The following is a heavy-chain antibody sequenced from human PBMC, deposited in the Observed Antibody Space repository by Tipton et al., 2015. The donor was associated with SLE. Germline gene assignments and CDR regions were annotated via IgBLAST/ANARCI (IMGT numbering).Heavy chain of an antibody. D-gene: IGHD2-2*01. CDR2: IYTSRYT. CDR1: GGSISFGSYY. V-gene: IGHV4-61*02. CDR3: AREGEIVVPLRAYYYLDV. Sequence: TLSLTCNVSGGSISFGSYYWSWIRQPAGKGLEWIGRIYTSRYTDYSPSPKSRVTISLDTSKNQFSLKLSSVTAADTAMYYCAREGEIVVPLRAYYYLDVWGKGTTVTVSS. J-gene: IGHJ6*03.